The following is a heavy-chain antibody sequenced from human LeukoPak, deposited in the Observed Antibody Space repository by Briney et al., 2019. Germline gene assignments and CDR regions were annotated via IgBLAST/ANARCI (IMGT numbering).Heavy chain of an antibody. J-gene: IGHJ4*02. V-gene: IGHV3-33*01. CDR3: AREGEYSSGWHFDY. CDR2: IWYDGSNK. Sequence: GGSLRLSCAASGFTFSSYGMHWVRQAPGKGLEWVAVIWYDGSNKYYADSVKGRFTISRDNSKSTLYLQMNSLRAEDTAVYYCAREGEYSSGWHFDYWGQGTLVTVSS. D-gene: IGHD6-19*01. CDR1: GFTFSSYG.